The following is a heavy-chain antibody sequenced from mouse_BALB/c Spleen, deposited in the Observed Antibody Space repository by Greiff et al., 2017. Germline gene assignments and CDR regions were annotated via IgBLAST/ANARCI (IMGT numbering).Heavy chain of an antibody. J-gene: IGHJ3*01. V-gene: IGHV14-3*02. CDR3: APCYKEHDAFDY. Sequence: VQLQQSGAELVKPGASVKLSCTASGFNITDTYMHWVKQRPEQGLEWIGRIDPANGNTKYDPKFQGKATITADPSSNTAYLQLSSLTSEDTAVDSGAPCYKEHDAFDYWGQGTLVTVSA. D-gene: IGHD1-1*01. CDR2: IDPANGNT. CDR1: GFNITDTY.